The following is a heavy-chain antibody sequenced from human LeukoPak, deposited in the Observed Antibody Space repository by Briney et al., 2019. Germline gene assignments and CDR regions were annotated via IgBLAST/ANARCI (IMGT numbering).Heavy chain of an antibody. CDR3: ARYCTSTTCILRGFDY. Sequence: PSETLSLTCSVSGYSFTSGHYWGCIRQPPGKVLEWIANIYHTGSAHYNPSLKSRVTISVDTSKNQFSLKLISLTAADTAVYYCARYCTSTTCILRGFDYWGQGTLVTVSS. D-gene: IGHD2-2*01. J-gene: IGHJ4*02. V-gene: IGHV4-38-2*01. CDR1: GYSFTSGHY. CDR2: IYHTGSA.